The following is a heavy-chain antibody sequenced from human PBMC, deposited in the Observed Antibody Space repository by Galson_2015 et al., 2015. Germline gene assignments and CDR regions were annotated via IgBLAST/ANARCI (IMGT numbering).Heavy chain of an antibody. CDR1: GGTFSIFA. D-gene: IGHD2-15*01. Sequence: SVKVSCKASGGTFSIFAISWVRQAPGQRLEWMGGLLPIYGTPNYAQKFQDRVTITADESTSTAYMELSSLTSEDTAVFYCATSNADVYCSGGSCYLDSWGQGTLVTVSS. V-gene: IGHV1-69*13. J-gene: IGHJ4*02. CDR3: ATSNADVYCSGGSCYLDS. CDR2: LLPIYGTP.